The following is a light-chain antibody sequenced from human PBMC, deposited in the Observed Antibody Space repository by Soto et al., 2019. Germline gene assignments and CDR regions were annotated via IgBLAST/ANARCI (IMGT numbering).Light chain of an antibody. CDR1: SSNIGAGYD. Sequence: QAVVTQPPSVSGAPGQRVTISGTGSSSNIGAGYDVHWYQQLPGTAPKLLIYGNSNRPSGVPDRFSGSKSGTSASLALTGLQAADEADYSCQSYDSSLSGYVFGTGTKLTVL. CDR2: GNS. V-gene: IGLV1-40*01. CDR3: QSYDSSLSGYV. J-gene: IGLJ1*01.